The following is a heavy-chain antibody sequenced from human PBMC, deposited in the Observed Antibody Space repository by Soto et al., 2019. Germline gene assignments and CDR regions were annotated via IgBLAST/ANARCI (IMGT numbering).Heavy chain of an antibody. Sequence: VASVKVSCTDSGYTFTSYGISWVRQAPGQGLEWMGWISAYNGKTNYAQNVQGRVTMTTDTSTRTAYMDLRSLRSDDTAVYYCARGGDVNYYHGMDVWGQGTTVTVSS. CDR3: ARGGDVNYYHGMDV. D-gene: IGHD5-12*01. J-gene: IGHJ6*02. CDR1: GYTFTSYG. CDR2: ISAYNGKT. V-gene: IGHV1-18*01.